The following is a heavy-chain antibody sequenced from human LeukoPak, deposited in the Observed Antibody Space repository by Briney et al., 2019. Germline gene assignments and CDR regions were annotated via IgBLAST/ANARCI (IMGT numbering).Heavy chain of an antibody. CDR1: GFTFNTYC. Sequence: PGGSLRLSCAASGFTFNTYCVSWVRQAPGKGLEWVSAINGSGDSTYYADSVKGRFTISRDNAKNTLYLQMNSLSAADTAVYYSAKDQVQLISVSGRFFYWGEGTLVSVSS. J-gene: IGHJ4*02. D-gene: IGHD6-19*01. CDR2: INGSGDST. V-gene: IGHV3-23*01. CDR3: AKDQVQLISVSGRFFY.